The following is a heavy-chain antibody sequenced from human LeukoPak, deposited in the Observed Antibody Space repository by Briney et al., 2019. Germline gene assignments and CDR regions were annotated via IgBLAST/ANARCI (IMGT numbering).Heavy chain of an antibody. J-gene: IGHJ4*02. CDR2: MNPNSSNT. CDR1: GYTFTSYD. D-gene: IGHD3-10*01. Sequence: GASVTVSCKASGYTFTSYDINWVRQAHGPGLEWMGWMNPNSSNTGYAQKFQGRVTMTRNTSISTAYMELSSLRSENTAVYYCARGLWFVELVDYWGQRTLVTVSS. CDR3: ARGLWFVELVDY. V-gene: IGHV1-8*01.